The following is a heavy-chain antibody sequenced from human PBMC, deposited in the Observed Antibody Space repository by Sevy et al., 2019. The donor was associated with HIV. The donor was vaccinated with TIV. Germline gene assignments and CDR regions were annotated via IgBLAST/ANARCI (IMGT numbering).Heavy chain of an antibody. J-gene: IGHJ6*02. V-gene: IGHV3-13*01. CDR2: IRTAGDT. CDR1: GFTVSSNY. CDR3: AREVPGSLYGMDV. D-gene: IGHD3-10*01. Sequence: GGSLRLSCAASGFTVSSNYMSWVRQATGKGLEWVSAIRTAGDTYYPDSVKGRFIISRENAKNSLYLQMNSLRAGDTAVYYCAREVPGSLYGMDVWGQGTTVTVSS.